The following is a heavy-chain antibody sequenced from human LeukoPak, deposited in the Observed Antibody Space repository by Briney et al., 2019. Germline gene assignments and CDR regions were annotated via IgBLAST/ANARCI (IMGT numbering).Heavy chain of an antibody. CDR2: INWNGGST. J-gene: IGHJ4*02. D-gene: IGHD6-13*01. V-gene: IGHV3-20*04. Sequence: GGSLRLSXAASGFIFDDYGMSWVRQAPGKGLEWVSGINWNGGSTGYGDSVEGRFTISRDNAKNSLYLQMNGLRAEDTALYYCARDLKRLAAVQPPEFDYRGQGTLVTVSS. CDR1: GFIFDDYG. CDR3: ARDLKRLAAVQPPEFDY.